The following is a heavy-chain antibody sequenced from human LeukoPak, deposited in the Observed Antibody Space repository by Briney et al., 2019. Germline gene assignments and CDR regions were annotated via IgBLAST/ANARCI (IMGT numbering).Heavy chain of an antibody. CDR3: AREEVSVISDTCCSGLGY. V-gene: IGHV1-2*02. D-gene: IGHD3-10*01. J-gene: IGHJ4*02. CDR2: INPNSGGT. CDR1: GYTFTGFY. Sequence: ASVKVSCKASGYTFTGFYMHWVRQAPGQGLEWMGWINPNSGGTNYAQKFQGRVTMTRDTSINTAYMELSSLRSDDTSVYYCAREEVSVISDTCCSGLGYWGQGTLVTVSS.